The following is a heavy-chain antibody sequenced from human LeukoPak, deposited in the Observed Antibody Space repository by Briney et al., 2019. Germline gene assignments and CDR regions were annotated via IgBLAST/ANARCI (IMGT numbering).Heavy chain of an antibody. V-gene: IGHV3-53*01. CDR2: VYSGGST. CDR3: ARAGYYDSSGFYAPDAFDI. J-gene: IGHJ3*02. Sequence: GGSLRLSCAASGFTVSSDYMTWVRQAPGKGLEWVSFVYSGGSTYYEDSVKGRFTISRDSSKNTLFLQMNNLRGGDTAVYYCARAGYYDSSGFYAPDAFDIWGQGTVVTVSS. D-gene: IGHD3-22*01. CDR1: GFTVSSDY.